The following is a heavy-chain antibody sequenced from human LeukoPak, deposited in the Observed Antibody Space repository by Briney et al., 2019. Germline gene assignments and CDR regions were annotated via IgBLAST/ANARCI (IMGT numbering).Heavy chain of an antibody. CDR1: GGTFSSYA. CDR3: ARDIKVRSSGWYALYYFDY. Sequence: ASVKVSCKASGGTFSSYAINWVRQAPGQGLEWMGRIIPFSDTPNYAQKFQGRVTITTDESTSAAYMELNSLRSEDTAVYYCARDIKVRSSGWYALYYFDYWGQGTLVTVSS. D-gene: IGHD6-19*01. J-gene: IGHJ4*02. CDR2: IIPFSDTP. V-gene: IGHV1-69*05.